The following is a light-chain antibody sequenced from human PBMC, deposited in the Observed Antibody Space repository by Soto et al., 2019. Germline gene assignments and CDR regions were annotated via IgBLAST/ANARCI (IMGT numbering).Light chain of an antibody. CDR3: CSYAGNSLWV. CDR1: SSDVGGYNY. J-gene: IGLJ3*02. CDR2: DAS. Sequence: QSALTQPRSVSGSPGQSVTISCTGTSSDVGGYNYVSWYQQHPGKAPKLVIYDASKRPSGVPDRFSGSKSGNTASLTISGLQAEDEADYYCCSYAGNSLWVFGGGTKLTVL. V-gene: IGLV2-11*01.